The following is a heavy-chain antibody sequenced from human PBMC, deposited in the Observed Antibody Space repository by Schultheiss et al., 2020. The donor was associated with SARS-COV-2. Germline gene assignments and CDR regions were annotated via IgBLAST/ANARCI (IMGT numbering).Heavy chain of an antibody. V-gene: IGHV3-48*04. Sequence: GESLKISCAASGFTFSSYAMHWVRQAPGKGLEWVSYISSSGSTIYYADSVKGRFTISRDNAKNSLYLQMNSLRAEDTAVYYCAREGYRLSSFDYWGQGTLVTVSS. CDR1: GFTFSSYA. J-gene: IGHJ4*02. CDR2: ISSSGSTI. CDR3: AREGYRLSSFDY. D-gene: IGHD3-16*02.